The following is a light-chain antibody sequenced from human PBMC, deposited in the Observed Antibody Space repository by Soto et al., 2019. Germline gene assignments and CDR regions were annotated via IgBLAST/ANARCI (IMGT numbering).Light chain of an antibody. CDR1: SSNFGAGYD. CDR2: GNS. V-gene: IGLV1-40*01. J-gene: IGLJ1*01. CDR3: QSYDSSLSAPYV. Sequence: QSVLTQPPSVSGAPGQRVTISCTGSSSNFGAGYDVHWYQQLPGTAPKLLIYGNSNRPSGVPDRFSGSKSGTSASLAITGLQAEDEADYYCQSYDSSLSAPYVFGTGTKVTVL.